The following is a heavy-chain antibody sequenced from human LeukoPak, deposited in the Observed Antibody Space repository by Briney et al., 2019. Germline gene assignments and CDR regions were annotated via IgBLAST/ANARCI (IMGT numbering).Heavy chain of an antibody. CDR2: IYYSGST. J-gene: IGHJ4*02. Sequence: SETLSLTCTVSGGAISSYYWSWIRQPPGKGLEWIGYIYYSGSTNYNPSLKSRVTISVDTSKNQFSLKLSSVTAADTAVYYCARGPTRYYFDYWGQGTLVTVSS. CDR1: GGAISSYY. V-gene: IGHV4-59*01. CDR3: ARGPTRYYFDY.